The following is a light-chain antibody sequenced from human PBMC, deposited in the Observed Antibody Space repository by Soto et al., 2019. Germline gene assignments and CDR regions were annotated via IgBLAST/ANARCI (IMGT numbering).Light chain of an antibody. CDR2: GAS. J-gene: IGKJ1*01. V-gene: IGKV3-20*01. CDR3: QQYGSSYPWT. Sequence: EILLTQSPGTRSLSPGERATLSCRASQSVSSNYLAWYQQKPGQAPRLLIYGASSRATGIPDRFSGSGSGTDFTLTIRRLEPEDFAVYYCQQYGSSYPWTFGQGTKVDIK. CDR1: QSVSSNY.